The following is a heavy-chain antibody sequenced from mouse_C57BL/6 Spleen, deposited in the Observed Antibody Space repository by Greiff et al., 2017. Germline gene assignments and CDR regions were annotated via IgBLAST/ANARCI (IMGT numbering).Heavy chain of an antibody. Sequence: VQLQQPGAELVKPGASVKLSCKASGYTFTSYWMHWVKQRPGQGLEWIGMIHPNSGSTNYNEKFKSKDTLTVDKSSSTAYMQLSSLTSEDSAVYYCEYGNYLFDYWGQGTTLTVSS. CDR2: IHPNSGST. V-gene: IGHV1-64*01. CDR1: GYTFTSYW. J-gene: IGHJ2*01. CDR3: EYGNYLFDY. D-gene: IGHD2-1*01.